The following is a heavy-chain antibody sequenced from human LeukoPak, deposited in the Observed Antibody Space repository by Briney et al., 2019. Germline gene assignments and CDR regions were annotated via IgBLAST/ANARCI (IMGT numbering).Heavy chain of an antibody. CDR1: GFTFSRSA. J-gene: IGHJ4*02. Sequence: PGGSLRLSCAASGFTFSRSAMHWVRQPPGKGLEWMVVISNDGMRKFHADSVKGRFTISRDNSKNTLYLQMDSLTTEDTTLYYCARRRDGYNPELDYWGQGTLVTVSS. CDR3: ARRRDGYNPELDY. D-gene: IGHD5-24*01. CDR2: ISNDGMRK. V-gene: IGHV3-30*04.